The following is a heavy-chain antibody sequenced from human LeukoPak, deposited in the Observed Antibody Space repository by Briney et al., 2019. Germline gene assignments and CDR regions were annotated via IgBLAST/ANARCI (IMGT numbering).Heavy chain of an antibody. CDR3: ARRSGYSGSYYFDY. D-gene: IGHD1-26*01. Sequence: GESLQISCKGSGYRFTNYWIGWVRQMPGKGLEWMGTVYPGASDTRYSPSFQGQITISADKSTSTAYLQWSSLKASDTAMYYCARRSGYSGSYYFDYWGQGTLVTVSS. CDR2: VYPGASDT. J-gene: IGHJ4*02. V-gene: IGHV5-51*01. CDR1: GYRFTNYW.